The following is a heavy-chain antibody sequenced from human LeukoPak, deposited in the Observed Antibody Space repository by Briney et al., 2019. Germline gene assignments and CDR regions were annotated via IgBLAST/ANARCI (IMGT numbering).Heavy chain of an antibody. CDR1: GFTFSSYG. CDR3: ARAGITMVRGVIIRKGNWFDP. CDR2: ISSSTSYI. J-gene: IGHJ5*02. D-gene: IGHD3-10*01. Sequence: GGYLRLSCAASGFTFSSYGMNWVRRAPGKGLEWVSSISSSTSYIYYADSVKGRVTISRDNAKNSLYLQMNSLRAEDTAVYYCARAGITMVRGVIIRKGNWFDPWGQGTLVTVSS. V-gene: IGHV3-21*01.